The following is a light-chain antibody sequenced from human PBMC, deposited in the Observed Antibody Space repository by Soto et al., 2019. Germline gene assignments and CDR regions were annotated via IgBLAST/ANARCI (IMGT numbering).Light chain of an antibody. CDR3: QQYNKWPYT. CDR1: QSVGRN. CDR2: GTS. V-gene: IGKV3-15*01. Sequence: EIVMTQSPVALSVSPGESAALSCRASQSVGRNFAWYQQRPGQAPRVLIYGTSTSATCVPARFSGSGSGTDFTLTISSLQSEDFAVYYFQQYNKWPYTFGQGTRLEIK. J-gene: IGKJ2*01.